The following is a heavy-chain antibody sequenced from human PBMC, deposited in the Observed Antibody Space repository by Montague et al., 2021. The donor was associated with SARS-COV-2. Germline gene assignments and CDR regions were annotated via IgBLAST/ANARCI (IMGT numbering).Heavy chain of an antibody. D-gene: IGHD3-16*01. J-gene: IGHJ4*02. CDR3: ARVGGRAWQYFDN. Sequence: TLSLTCTVSGASISSGDYYWSWIRQPAGKGLEWIGRIYTSGGTNYKPSLNSRVTIFVDTSKNQFSLNLRSVTAADTAVYYCARVGGRAWQYFDNWGQGTLVTVSS. V-gene: IGHV4-61*02. CDR1: GASISSGDYY. CDR2: IYTSGGT.